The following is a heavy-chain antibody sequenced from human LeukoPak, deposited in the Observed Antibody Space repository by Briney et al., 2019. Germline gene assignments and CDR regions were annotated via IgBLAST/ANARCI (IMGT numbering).Heavy chain of an antibody. V-gene: IGHV4-59*01. CDR1: GGSISSYY. CDR2: IYYSGST. J-gene: IGHJ4*02. Sequence: SETLSLSCTVSGGSISSYYWSWIRQPPGKGLEWIGYIYYSGSTNYNPSLKSRVTISVDTSKNQFSLKLSSVTAADTAVYYCARGKIAVAGKPFDYWGQGTLVTVSS. D-gene: IGHD6-19*01. CDR3: ARGKIAVAGKPFDY.